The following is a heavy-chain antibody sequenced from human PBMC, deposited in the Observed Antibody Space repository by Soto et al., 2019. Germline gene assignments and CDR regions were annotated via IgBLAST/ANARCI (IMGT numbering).Heavy chain of an antibody. CDR3: ARQGRNTRIVLIKHYATDF. CDR2: IDDSGST. D-gene: IGHD1-1*01. Sequence: SETLSLTCTVSSGTISSRSHYWSWIRQPPGKGLEWIGVIDDSGSTHYSESLKSRVTISVDTSKNQFSLKVSSVTATDTAVYYCARQGRNTRIVLIKHYATDFWGQGTAVTVSS. V-gene: IGHV4-39*01. J-gene: IGHJ6*02. CDR1: SGTISSRSHY.